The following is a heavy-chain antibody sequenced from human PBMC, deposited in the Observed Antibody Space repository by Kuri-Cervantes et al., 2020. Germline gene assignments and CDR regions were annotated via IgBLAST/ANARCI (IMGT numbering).Heavy chain of an antibody. CDR3: ARGDYGDYWAFDI. V-gene: IGHV1-3*02. J-gene: IGHJ3*02. CDR2: SNAGNGNT. Sequence: ASVKVSCKASGYTFTSYAMHWVRQAPGQRLEWMGWSNAGNGNTKYSQGFQGRVTITRDTSASTAYMELSSLRSEDMAVYYCARGDYGDYWAFDIWGQGTMVTVSS. D-gene: IGHD4-17*01. CDR1: GYTFTSYA.